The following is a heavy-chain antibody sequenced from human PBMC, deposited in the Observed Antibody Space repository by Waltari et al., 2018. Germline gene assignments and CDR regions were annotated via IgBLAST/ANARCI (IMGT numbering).Heavy chain of an antibody. CDR2: VRSKHNNFAT. CDR3: TTGIVELESERAAF. V-gene: IGHV3-73*01. J-gene: IGHJ4*02. D-gene: IGHD1-1*01. Sequence: EVQVVESGGGFIQTGESLRLSCVASGVTIGGTAMEWVRQSPGKGLQWSGSVRSKHNNFATVYAEWRRGRSMVSRNASMNTAYLQIDNVTPDDTAVYYCTTGIVELESERAAFWGRGVLVTVTS. CDR1: GVTIGGTA.